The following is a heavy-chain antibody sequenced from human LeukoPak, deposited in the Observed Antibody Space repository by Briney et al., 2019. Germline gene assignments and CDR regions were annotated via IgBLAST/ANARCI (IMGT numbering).Heavy chain of an antibody. V-gene: IGHV4-38-2*01. CDR1: GYSISSAYY. Sequence: PSETLSLTCAVSGYSISSAYYWGWIRQPPGKGLEWIGRIYHSGSAYYNPSLKSRVIISVDTSKNQFSVTLSSVTAADTAVYYCARGGSYSWFDPWGQGTLVTVSS. CDR2: IYHSGSA. D-gene: IGHD3-16*01. CDR3: ARGGSYSWFDP. J-gene: IGHJ5*02.